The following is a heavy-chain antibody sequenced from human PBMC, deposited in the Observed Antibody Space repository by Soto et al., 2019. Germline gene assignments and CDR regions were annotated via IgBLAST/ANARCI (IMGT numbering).Heavy chain of an antibody. Sequence: SETLSLTCAVSGDSISSDKWWSWVRRPPGKGLEWIGEIYYSGNTNYNPSLKSRVTISVDTSKNQFSLNLSSVTAADTAVYYCARHNYGSGSTYFDYWGQGTLVTVSS. CDR1: GDSISSDKW. CDR2: IYYSGNT. CDR3: ARHNYGSGSTYFDY. D-gene: IGHD3-10*01. J-gene: IGHJ4*02. V-gene: IGHV4-4*02.